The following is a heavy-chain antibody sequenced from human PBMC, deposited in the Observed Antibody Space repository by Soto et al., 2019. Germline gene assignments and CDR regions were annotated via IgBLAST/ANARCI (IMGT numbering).Heavy chain of an antibody. CDR3: ARIQLGYGAFDI. J-gene: IGHJ3*02. V-gene: IGHV3-21*01. D-gene: IGHD6-6*01. CDR1: GFTFSSYS. Sequence: EVQLVESGGGLVKPGGSLRLSCAASGFTFSSYSMNWVRQAPGKGLEWVSSISSSSSYIYYADSVKGRFTISRDNAKNSLYLPMNSLRAEDTAVYYCARIQLGYGAFDIWGQGTIVTVSS. CDR2: ISSSSSYI.